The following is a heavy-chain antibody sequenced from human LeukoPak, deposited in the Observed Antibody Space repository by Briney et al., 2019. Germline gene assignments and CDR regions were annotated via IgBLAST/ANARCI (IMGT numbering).Heavy chain of an antibody. CDR1: GHTFTGYY. J-gene: IGHJ4*02. Sequence: ASVKVSCKASGHTFTGYYMHWVRQAPGQGLEWMGWINPNSGGTNYAQKFQGRVTMTRDTSISTAYMELSRLRSDDTAVYYCARDHRAYTAMVTWFDYWGQGTLVTVSS. CDR2: INPNSGGT. CDR3: ARDHRAYTAMVTWFDY. V-gene: IGHV1-2*02. D-gene: IGHD5-18*01.